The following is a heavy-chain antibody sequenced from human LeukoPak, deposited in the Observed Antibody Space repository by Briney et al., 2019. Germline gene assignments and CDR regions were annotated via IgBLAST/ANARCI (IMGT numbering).Heavy chain of an antibody. J-gene: IGHJ3*02. Sequence: PSVKVSCNCSVYTFTDNYMNYVRQSPGQGLELMLWFNPNSGGTNHEQKLQGKVTMTRDTSISTAYMELSRLRSDDTAVYYCARVLTYYYGSGSYYTLYVAFDIWGKGTMVTVSS. CDR3: ARVLTYYYGSGSYYTLYVAFDI. D-gene: IGHD3-10*01. CDR1: VYTFTDNY. V-gene: IGHV1-2*02. CDR2: FNPNSGGT.